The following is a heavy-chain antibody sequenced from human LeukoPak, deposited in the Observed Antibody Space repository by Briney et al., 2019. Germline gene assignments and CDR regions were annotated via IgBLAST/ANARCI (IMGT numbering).Heavy chain of an antibody. D-gene: IGHD1-14*01. CDR3: ANKPAGFDP. CDR2: IKQDGSEK. V-gene: IGHV3-7*03. Sequence: PGGSLRLSCAASGFTFSSYAMHWVRQAPGKGLEWVANIKQDGSEKYYVDSVKGRFTISRDNAKNSLYLQMNSLRADDTAVYYCANKPAGFDPWGQGTLVTVSS. CDR1: GFTFSSYA. J-gene: IGHJ5*02.